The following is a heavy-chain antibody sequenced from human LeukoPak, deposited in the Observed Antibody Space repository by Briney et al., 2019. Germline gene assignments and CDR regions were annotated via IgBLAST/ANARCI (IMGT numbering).Heavy chain of an antibody. D-gene: IGHD6-6*01. CDR2: INPSGGST. CDR1: GYTFTSYY. V-gene: IGHV1-46*01. CDR3: ARGGCEYSSSSGYYFDY. Sequence: ASVKVSCKASGYTFTSYYMHWVRQAPGQGLEWMGIINPSGGSTSYAQKFQGRVTMTRDTSTSTVYMELSSLRSEDTAVYYCARGGCEYSSSSGYYFDYWGQGTLVTVSS. J-gene: IGHJ4*02.